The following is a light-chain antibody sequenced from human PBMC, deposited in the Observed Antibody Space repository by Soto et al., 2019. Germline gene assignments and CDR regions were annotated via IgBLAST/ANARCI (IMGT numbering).Light chain of an antibody. J-gene: IGKJ1*01. CDR1: QSISDT. Sequence: EIVLTQSLATLSVSPGGRATLSCLASQSISDTLAWYQQKPGQAPRLLIHGASTRATGFPARFSGSGSGTDFTLTISSLQSEDFAVYYCQQYNNWPWTFGQGTKVDIK. V-gene: IGKV3-15*01. CDR3: QQYNNWPWT. CDR2: GAS.